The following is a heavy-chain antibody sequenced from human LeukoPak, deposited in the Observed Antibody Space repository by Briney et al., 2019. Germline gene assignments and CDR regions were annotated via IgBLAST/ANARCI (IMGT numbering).Heavy chain of an antibody. Sequence: GGSLRLSCAASGFTFSSYGMHWVRQAPGKGLEWVAVIWYDGSNKYYADSVKGRFTISRDNSKNALYLQMNSLRAEDTAVYYCARVYTMMDYFDYWGQGTLVTVSS. D-gene: IGHD3-22*01. J-gene: IGHJ4*02. CDR2: IWYDGSNK. CDR3: ARVYTMMDYFDY. CDR1: GFTFSSYG. V-gene: IGHV3-33*01.